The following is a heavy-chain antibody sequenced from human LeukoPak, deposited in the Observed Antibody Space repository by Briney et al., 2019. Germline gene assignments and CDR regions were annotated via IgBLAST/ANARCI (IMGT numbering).Heavy chain of an antibody. CDR2: ISYDGSNK. J-gene: IGHJ6*02. V-gene: IGHV3-30-3*01. CDR1: GFTFSSYA. D-gene: IGHD2-15*01. CDR3: ARDQGYCSGGSCYYYYGMDV. Sequence: GRSLRLSCAAFGFTFSSYAMHWVRQAPGKGLEWVAVISYDGSNKYYADSVKGRFTISRDNSKNTLYLQMNSLRAEDTAVYYCARDQGYCSGGSCYYYYGMDVWGQGTTVTVSS.